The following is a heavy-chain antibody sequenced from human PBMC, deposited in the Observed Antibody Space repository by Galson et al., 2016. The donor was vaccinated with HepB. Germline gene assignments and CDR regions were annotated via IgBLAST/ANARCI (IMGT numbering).Heavy chain of an antibody. V-gene: IGHV3-64D*06. CDR3: ARTLYDYVWGSYRYPQDY. Sequence: SLRLSCAASGFTFSSYAMHWVRQAPGKGLEYVSAISSNGGSTYYADSVKGRFTISRDNSKNTLYLQMSSLRTEDTAVYCCARTLYDYVWGSYRYPQDYWGQGTLVTVSS. J-gene: IGHJ4*02. CDR2: ISSNGGST. D-gene: IGHD3-16*02. CDR1: GFTFSSYA.